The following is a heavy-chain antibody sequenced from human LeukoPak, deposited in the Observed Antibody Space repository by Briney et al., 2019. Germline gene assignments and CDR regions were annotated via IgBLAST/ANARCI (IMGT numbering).Heavy chain of an antibody. D-gene: IGHD3-22*01. CDR2: IYYSGST. V-gene: IGHV4-59*12. CDR3: AREKYYYDSSGYFYYYGMDV. CDR1: GGSISSYY. J-gene: IGHJ6*02. Sequence: KPSETLSLTCTVSGGSISSYYWSWIRQPPGKGLEWIGYIYYSGSTNYNPSLKSRVTISVDKSKNQFSLKLSSVTAADTAVYYCAREKYYYDSSGYFYYYGMDVWGQGTTVTVSS.